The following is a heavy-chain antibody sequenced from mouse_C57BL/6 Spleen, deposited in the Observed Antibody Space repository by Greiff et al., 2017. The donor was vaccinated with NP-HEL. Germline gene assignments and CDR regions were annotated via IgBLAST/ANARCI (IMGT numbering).Heavy chain of an antibody. CDR1: GFTFSSYG. V-gene: IGHV5-6*01. J-gene: IGHJ4*01. D-gene: IGHD3-2*02. CDR2: ISSGGSYT. Sequence: EVNLVESGGDLVKPGGSLKLSCAASGFTFSSYGMSWVRQTPDKRLEWVATISSGGSYTYYPDSVKGRITISRDNSKKTLYLQMRSLKSEDTAMYYCARLRSDSSGYGYAMDYWGQGTSVTVSS. CDR3: ARLRSDSSGYGYAMDY.